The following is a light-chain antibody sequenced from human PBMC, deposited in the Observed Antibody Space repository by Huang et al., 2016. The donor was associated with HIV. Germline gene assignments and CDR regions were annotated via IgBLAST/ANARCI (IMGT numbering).Light chain of an antibody. J-gene: IGKJ5*01. V-gene: IGKV3-20*01. CDR3: QQYGSSPPIT. CDR2: GAS. CDR1: QSVSSSY. Sequence: EIVLSQSPGTLSLSPGERATLSCRASQSVSSSYFAWYKQKPGQAPRLLIYGASSRATGIPDRFGGSGSGTDFTLTISRLEPEDFAVYYCQQYGSSPPITFGQGTRLEIK.